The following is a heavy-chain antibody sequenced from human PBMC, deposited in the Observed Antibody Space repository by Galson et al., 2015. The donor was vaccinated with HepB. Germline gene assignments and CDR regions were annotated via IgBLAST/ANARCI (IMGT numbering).Heavy chain of an antibody. CDR1: GFTFSTYS. J-gene: IGHJ3*02. Sequence: SLRLSCAASGFTFSTYSMDWVRQAPGKGLEWISHIDSSSSTINYADSVKGRCTISRDNAKNSPYLQMNSLGDEDTAVYYCAGDRGYAFDIWGQGTMVTVSS. CDR3: AGDRGYAFDI. V-gene: IGHV3-48*02. D-gene: IGHD3-10*01. CDR2: IDSSSSTI.